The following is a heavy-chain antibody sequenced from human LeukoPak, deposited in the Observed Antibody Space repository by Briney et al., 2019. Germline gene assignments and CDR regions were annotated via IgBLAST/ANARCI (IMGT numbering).Heavy chain of an antibody. CDR2: LSAGGGST. J-gene: IGHJ4*02. Sequence: GGSLRLSCAASGFTLSSYALSWVRQAPGKGLDWVSALSAGGGSTYYADSVKGRFTISRDNSRNTLYLQMSSLRAEDTALYYCAKENGYKTTHFDYWGQGTLVTVSS. CDR1: GFTLSSYA. CDR3: AKENGYKTTHFDY. V-gene: IGHV3-23*01. D-gene: IGHD5-24*01.